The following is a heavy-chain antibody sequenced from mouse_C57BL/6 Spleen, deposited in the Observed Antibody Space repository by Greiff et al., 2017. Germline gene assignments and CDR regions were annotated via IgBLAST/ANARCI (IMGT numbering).Heavy chain of an antibody. V-gene: IGHV14-3*01. Sequence: EVKLQQSVAELVRPGASVKLSCTASGFNIKNTYMHWVKQRPEQGLEWIGRIDPANGNTKYAPKFQGKATITADTSSNTAYLQLSSLTSEDTAIYYCATPSNWTGYYFDYWGQGTTLTVSS. D-gene: IGHD4-1*01. CDR1: GFNIKNTY. CDR3: ATPSNWTGYYFDY. CDR2: IDPANGNT. J-gene: IGHJ2*01.